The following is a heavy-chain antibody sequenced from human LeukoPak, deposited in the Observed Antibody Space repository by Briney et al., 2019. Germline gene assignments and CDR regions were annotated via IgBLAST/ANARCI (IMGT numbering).Heavy chain of an antibody. D-gene: IGHD5-18*01. CDR1: GFTFTSYE. V-gene: IGHV3-23*01. CDR3: AKDLIGGYSYGYDY. CDR2: ISSSGAII. J-gene: IGHJ4*02. Sequence: GGSLRLSCHASGFTFTSYEMIWVRQAPGKGLEWVSYISSSGAIIYYADSVKGRFTIPRDNSKNTLYLQMNSLRAADTAVYYCAKDLIGGYSYGYDYWGQGTLVTVSS.